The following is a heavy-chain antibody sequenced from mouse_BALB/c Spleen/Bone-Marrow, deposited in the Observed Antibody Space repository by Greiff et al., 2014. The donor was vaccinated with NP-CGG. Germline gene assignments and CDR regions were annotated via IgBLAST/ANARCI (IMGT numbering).Heavy chain of an antibody. CDR1: GYSITRGYN. Sequence: VQLQQSGPDLVKPSQFLSLTCTVTGYSITRGYNWHWIRQFPGNKLEWMGYIHYSGSANYNPSLKSQISITRDTSKNQFFLQLNSVTTEDTATYYCTKEGYASSYAYWGQGTPLTVSS. D-gene: IGHD1-1*01. CDR2: IHYSGSA. J-gene: IGHJ2*01. V-gene: IGHV3-1*02. CDR3: TKEGYASSYAY.